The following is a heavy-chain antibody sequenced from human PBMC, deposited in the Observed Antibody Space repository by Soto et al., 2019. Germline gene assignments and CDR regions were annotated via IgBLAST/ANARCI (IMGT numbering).Heavy chain of an antibody. CDR2: LYPSGGA. J-gene: IGHJ4*02. CDR1: GLSISSHPW. Sequence: SETLSLTCSVSGLSISSHPWWTWVRQAPGKGLEWIGELYPSGGAAYNPSLQNRAAISVDTSENQFSLKLSSVTAADTAVYYCAREAHVNYFDYWGQGTLVTVSS. V-gene: IGHV4-4*02. CDR3: AREAHVNYFDY.